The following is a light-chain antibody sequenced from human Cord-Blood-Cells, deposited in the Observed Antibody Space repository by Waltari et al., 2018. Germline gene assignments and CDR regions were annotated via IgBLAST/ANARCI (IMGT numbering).Light chain of an antibody. CDR1: QSVSSN. CDR2: GAS. Sequence: EIVMTQSPATPSLSPGERATLSCRASQSVSSNLAWYQQKPGQAPRLLIYGASIRATGIPARFSGSGSGTEFTLTISSLQSEDFAVYYCQQYNNWPFTFGPGTKVDIK. J-gene: IGKJ3*01. CDR3: QQYNNWPFT. V-gene: IGKV3D-15*01.